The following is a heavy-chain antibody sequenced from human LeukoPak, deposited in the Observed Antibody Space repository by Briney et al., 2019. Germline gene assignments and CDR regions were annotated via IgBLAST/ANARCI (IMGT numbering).Heavy chain of an antibody. CDR2: ISWNSGSI. CDR3: AKDMGFVVVPAALDY. Sequence: GGSLRLSCAASGFTFDDYAMHWVRQAPGKGLEWVSGISWNSGSIGYADSVKGRFTISRDNAKNSLYLQMNSLRAEDTALYYCAKDMGFVVVPAALDYWGQGTLVTVSS. J-gene: IGHJ4*02. V-gene: IGHV3-9*01. CDR1: GFTFDDYA. D-gene: IGHD2-2*01.